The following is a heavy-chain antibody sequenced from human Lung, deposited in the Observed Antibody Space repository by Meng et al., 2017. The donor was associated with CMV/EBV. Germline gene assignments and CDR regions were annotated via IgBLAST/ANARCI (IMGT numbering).Heavy chain of an antibody. D-gene: IGHD6-13*01. CDR1: GGSISSSSYY. Sequence: SETLSLXCTVSGGSISSSSYYWGWIRQPPGKGLEWIGSIYYSGSTYYNPSLKSRVTISVDTSKNQFSLKLSSVTAADTAVYYCARDQVRAAAGIWEPDHAFDIWGQGTXVTV. CDR2: IYYSGST. J-gene: IGHJ3*02. CDR3: ARDQVRAAAGIWEPDHAFDI. V-gene: IGHV4-39*07.